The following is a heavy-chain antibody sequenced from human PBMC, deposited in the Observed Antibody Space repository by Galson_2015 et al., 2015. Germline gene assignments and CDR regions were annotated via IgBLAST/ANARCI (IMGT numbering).Heavy chain of an antibody. V-gene: IGHV4-59*01. J-gene: IGHJ5*02. Sequence: ETLSLTCTVSGGSISSYYWSWIRQPPGKGLEWIGYIYYSGSTNYNPSLKSRVTISVDTSKNQFSLKLSSVTVADTAVYYCARGGAPYSSYFRPFDPWGQGTLVTVSS. CDR1: GGSISSYY. D-gene: IGHD4-11*01. CDR2: IYYSGST. CDR3: ARGGAPYSSYFRPFDP.